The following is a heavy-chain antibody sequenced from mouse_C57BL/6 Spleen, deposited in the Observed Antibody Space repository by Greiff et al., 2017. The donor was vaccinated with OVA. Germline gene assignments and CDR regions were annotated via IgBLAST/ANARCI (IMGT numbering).Heavy chain of an antibody. CDR1: GFTFSDYY. D-gene: IGHD2-3*01. J-gene: IGHJ4*01. V-gene: IGHV5-16*01. CDR3: ARDLIYDGYYGAMDY. Sequence: EVKLVESEGGLVQPGSSMKLSCTASGFTFSDYYMAWVRQVPEKGLEWVANINYDGSSTYYLDSLKSRFIISRDNAKNILYLQMSSLKSEDTATYYCARDLIYDGYYGAMDYWGQGTSVTVSS. CDR2: INYDGSST.